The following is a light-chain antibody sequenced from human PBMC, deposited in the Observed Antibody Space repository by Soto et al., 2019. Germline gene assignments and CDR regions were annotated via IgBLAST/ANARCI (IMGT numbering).Light chain of an antibody. V-gene: IGKV1-5*01. Sequence: DIHLTQSPSTLSSSVGDIVTITCRASQSISSWLAWYQQKPGKAPKLLIYDASSLESGVPSRFSGSGSGTEFTLTISSLQPDDFATYYCQQHRTFGQGTKVDIK. CDR2: DAS. CDR3: QQHRT. J-gene: IGKJ1*01. CDR1: QSISSW.